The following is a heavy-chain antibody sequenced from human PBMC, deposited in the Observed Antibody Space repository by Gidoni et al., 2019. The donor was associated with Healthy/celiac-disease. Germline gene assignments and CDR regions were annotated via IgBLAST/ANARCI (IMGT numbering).Heavy chain of an antibody. CDR1: GSTFTGYY. CDR2: INPNSGGT. D-gene: IGHD6-19*01. J-gene: IGHJ6*02. CDR3: ARPVNPIAVAGTPGLGMDV. Sequence: QVQLVQSGAAVKKPGASVKVSCKASGSTFTGYYMHWVRQAPGQGLEWMGGINPNSGGTNYAQKFQGWFTMTRDTSISTAYMELSRLRSDDTAVYYCARPVNPIAVAGTPGLGMDVWGQGTTVTVSS. V-gene: IGHV1-2*04.